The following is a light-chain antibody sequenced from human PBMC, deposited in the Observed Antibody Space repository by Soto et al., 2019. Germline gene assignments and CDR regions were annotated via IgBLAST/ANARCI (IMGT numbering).Light chain of an antibody. J-gene: IGKJ4*01. CDR2: GAS. CDR3: QQYNDWPPLT. V-gene: IGKV3-15*01. Sequence: EVVMTQSPATLSVSPGERATLSCRASQSVSNNLAWYQHKPGQAPRLLIYGASTRATGIPARFSGSGSGTEFTLTISSLQSEDFAVYYCQQYNDWPPLTFGGGTKVDSK. CDR1: QSVSNN.